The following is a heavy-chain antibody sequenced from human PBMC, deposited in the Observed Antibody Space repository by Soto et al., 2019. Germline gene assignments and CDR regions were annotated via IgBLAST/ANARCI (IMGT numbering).Heavy chain of an antibody. J-gene: IGHJ6*02. Sequence: SQTLSLTCAISGDSVSSNSAAWNWIRQSPSRGLEWLGRTYYRSKWYNDYAVSVKSRITINPDTSKNQFSLQLNSVTPEDTAVYYCARDWLIYCSSTSCYKRNYYYGMDVWGQGTTVT. D-gene: IGHD2-2*02. CDR3: ARDWLIYCSSTSCYKRNYYYGMDV. V-gene: IGHV6-1*01. CDR2: TYYRSKWYN. CDR1: GDSVSSNSAA.